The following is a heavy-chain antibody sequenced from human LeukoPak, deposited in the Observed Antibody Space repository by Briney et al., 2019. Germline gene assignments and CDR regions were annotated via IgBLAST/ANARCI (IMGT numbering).Heavy chain of an antibody. CDR1: GGSISSYY. V-gene: IGHV4-59*08. Sequence: PSETLSLTCTVSGGSISSYYWSWIRQPPGKGLEWIGYIYYSGSTNYNPSLKSRVTISVDTSKNQFSLKLSSVTAADTAVYYCARGSGSRFDYWGQGTLVTVSS. J-gene: IGHJ4*02. CDR3: ARGSGSRFDY. CDR2: IYYSGST. D-gene: IGHD1-26*01.